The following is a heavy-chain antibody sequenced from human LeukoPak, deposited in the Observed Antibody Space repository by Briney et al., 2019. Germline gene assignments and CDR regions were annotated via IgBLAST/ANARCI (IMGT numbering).Heavy chain of an antibody. Sequence: GGSLRLSCAASGFTFDDYDMSWVRHAPGKGLEWVSGINWIGGRTDYADSVKGRFTISRDNAKNSLYLEMNSLRAEDTALYYCARDTSPLRRRRYSYVNYYYYNYMDVWGKGTTVTVSS. CDR1: GFTFDDYD. J-gene: IGHJ6*03. V-gene: IGHV3-20*04. CDR2: INWIGGRT. D-gene: IGHD5-18*01. CDR3: ARDTSPLRRRRYSYVNYYYYNYMDV.